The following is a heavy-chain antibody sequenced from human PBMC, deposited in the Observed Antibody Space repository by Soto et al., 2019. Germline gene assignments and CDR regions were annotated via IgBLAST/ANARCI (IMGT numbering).Heavy chain of an antibody. V-gene: IGHV1-18*04. CDR1: GYTFSTYG. J-gene: IGHJ4*02. CDR3: ARASDYDYIWGSYRHTDY. D-gene: IGHD3-16*02. CDR2: ISGYNANI. Sequence: QVQLVQSGPEVKKPGASVKVSCKASGYTFSTYGVGWVRRAPGQGLEWMGWISGYNANIQYAQQFQGRVTLTKDTSSSTTYMELRSLRSDDTAIYYCARASDYDYIWGSYRHTDYWGQGTLVTVSS.